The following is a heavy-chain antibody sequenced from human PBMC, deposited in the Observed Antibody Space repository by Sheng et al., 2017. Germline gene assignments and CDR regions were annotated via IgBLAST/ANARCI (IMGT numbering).Heavy chain of an antibody. Sequence: QVQLVQSGAEVKKPGASVKVSCKASGYTFTNYGLSWVRQAPGQGLEWMGWISGDNDNTNYAQKLQGRVTMTTDTSTSTAYMELRSLRSDDTAVYYCARVSYSYDRSGYSGAFDIWGLRDKWSPSL. CDR3: ARVSYSYDRSGYSGAFDI. J-gene: IGHJ3*02. CDR2: ISGDNDNT. CDR1: GYTFTNYG. D-gene: IGHD3-22*01. V-gene: IGHV1-18*01.